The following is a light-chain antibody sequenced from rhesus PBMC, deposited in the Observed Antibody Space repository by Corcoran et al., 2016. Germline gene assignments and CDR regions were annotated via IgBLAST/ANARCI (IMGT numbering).Light chain of an antibody. Sequence: DIQMTQSPSSLSASVGDRVTVTCRASQGINKELSWYQQKPGKAPTLLIYIASILQTGVSSRFSGSGSGTDFTLTIRSLQHGDFATYYCLQDYTAPFSFGPETKLDIE. V-gene: IGKV1-94*01. CDR3: LQDYTAPFS. CDR1: QGINKE. J-gene: IGKJ3*01. CDR2: IAS.